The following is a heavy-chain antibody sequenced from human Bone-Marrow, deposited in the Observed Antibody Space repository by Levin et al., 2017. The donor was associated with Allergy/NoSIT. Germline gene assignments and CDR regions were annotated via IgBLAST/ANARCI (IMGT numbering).Heavy chain of an antibody. Sequence: GESLKISCAASGFTFSSYWMHWVRQAPGKGLVWVSRINSDGSSTSYADSVKGRFTISRDNAKNTLYLQMNSLRAEDTAVYYCARDRGYSGDNWFDPWGQGTLVTVSS. D-gene: IGHD5-12*01. V-gene: IGHV3-74*01. CDR3: ARDRGYSGDNWFDP. J-gene: IGHJ5*02. CDR1: GFTFSSYW. CDR2: INSDGSST.